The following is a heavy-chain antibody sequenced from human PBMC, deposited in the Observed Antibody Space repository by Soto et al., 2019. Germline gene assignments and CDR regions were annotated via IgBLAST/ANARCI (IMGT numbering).Heavy chain of an antibody. V-gene: IGHV4-34*01. D-gene: IGHD3-3*01. CDR3: ARGLIRYYDFWSGYSYGMDV. Sequence: LSLTCAVYGGSFSGYYWSWIRQPPGKGLEWIGEINHSGSTNYNPSLKSRVTISVDTSKNQFSLKLSSVTAADTAVYYCARGLIRYYDFWSGYSYGMDVWGQGTTVTVSS. CDR2: INHSGST. J-gene: IGHJ6*02. CDR1: GGSFSGYY.